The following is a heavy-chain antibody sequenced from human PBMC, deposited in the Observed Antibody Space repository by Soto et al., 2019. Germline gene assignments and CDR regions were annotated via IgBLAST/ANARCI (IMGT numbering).Heavy chain of an antibody. CDR2: ISAYNGNT. Sequence: ASVKVSCKASGYTFTSYDINWVRKAPGQGLEWMGWISAYNGNTNYAQKLQGRVTMTTDTSTSTAYMELRSLRSDDTAVYYCASSRGSGWYRYYYGMDVWGQGTTVTVSS. CDR1: GYTFTSYD. CDR3: ASSRGSGWYRYYYGMDV. D-gene: IGHD6-19*01. J-gene: IGHJ6*02. V-gene: IGHV1-18*01.